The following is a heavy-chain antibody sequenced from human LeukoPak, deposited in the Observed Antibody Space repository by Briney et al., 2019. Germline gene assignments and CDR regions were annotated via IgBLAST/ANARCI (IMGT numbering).Heavy chain of an antibody. D-gene: IGHD3-22*01. Sequence: GFLRLSCAASGFTFSDFYMTWIRQAPGKGLEWVSYISNRGSTIHYADSVRGRFTISRDNAKKSLYLQMNSLRAEDTAVYYCARSADRSGYFREITLYYFDYWGQGTLVTVSS. CDR3: ARSADRSGYFREITLYYFDY. V-gene: IGHV3-11*01. CDR1: GFTFSDFY. J-gene: IGHJ4*02. CDR2: ISNRGSTI.